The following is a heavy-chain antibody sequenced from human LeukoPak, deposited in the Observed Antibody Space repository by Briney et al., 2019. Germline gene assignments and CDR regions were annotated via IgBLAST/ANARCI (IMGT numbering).Heavy chain of an antibody. D-gene: IGHD3-16*01. CDR1: GGSISSSKY. V-gene: IGHV4-4*02. CDR3: ARHGGYRFDL. J-gene: IGHJ4*02. Sequence: NPSETLSLTCAVSGGSISSSKYWSWVRQPPGMGLEWIGQISFWGRTSYNPSLNRRVTISIDKSRNQFSLTLNFVTAADTAFYYCARHGGYRFDLWGQGALVTVSS. CDR2: ISFWGRT.